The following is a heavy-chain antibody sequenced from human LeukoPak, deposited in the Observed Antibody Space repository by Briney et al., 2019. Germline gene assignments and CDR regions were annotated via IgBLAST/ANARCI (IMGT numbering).Heavy chain of an antibody. CDR2: ITTDGSST. Sequence: PGRSLRLSCAASGFTFTNFWMHWVRQAPGKGLEWVSRITTDGSSTRYADSVKGRFTISRDNAKNTVYLQMNSLRAEDTTMYYCASLTSTSPEDYWGQGTLVTVSS. CDR3: ASLTSTSPEDY. CDR1: GFTFTNFW. V-gene: IGHV3-74*01. D-gene: IGHD2-2*01. J-gene: IGHJ4*02.